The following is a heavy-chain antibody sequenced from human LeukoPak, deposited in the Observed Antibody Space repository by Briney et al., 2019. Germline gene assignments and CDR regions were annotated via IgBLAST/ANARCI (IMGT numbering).Heavy chain of an antibody. CDR3: ARPSGSYLTDAFDI. Sequence: PGGSLRLSCAASGFTFSSYWMHWVRHAPGKGLVWVSRINTDGSSTSYADSVKGRFTISRDNAKNTLYLQMNSLRAEDTAVYYCARPSGSYLTDAFDIWGQGTMVTVSS. J-gene: IGHJ3*02. D-gene: IGHD1-26*01. CDR2: INTDGSST. CDR1: GFTFSSYW. V-gene: IGHV3-74*01.